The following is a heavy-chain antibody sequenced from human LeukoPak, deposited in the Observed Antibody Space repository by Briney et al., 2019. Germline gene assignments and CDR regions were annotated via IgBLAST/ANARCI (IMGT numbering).Heavy chain of an antibody. CDR3: ARKRKVVVAAYNWFDP. CDR1: GGSFSGYY. V-gene: IGHV4-34*01. CDR2: INHSGST. J-gene: IGHJ5*02. Sequence: SETLSLTCAVYGGSFSGYYWSWIRQPPGKGLEWIGEINHSGSTNYNPSLKSRVTISVDTSKNQFSLKLSSVTAADTAVYYCARKRKVVVAAYNWFDPWGQGTLVTVSS. D-gene: IGHD2-15*01.